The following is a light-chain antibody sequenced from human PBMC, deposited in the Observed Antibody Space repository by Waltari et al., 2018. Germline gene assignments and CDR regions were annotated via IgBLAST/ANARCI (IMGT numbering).Light chain of an antibody. CDR3: TSYTGRSWV. Sequence: SYVLTQPPSVSVAPGQTARITCGGDNIGYKGVHWYQQKSGQAPVLVGFDENARPSGIPDRISGSKSERTAALTVSGLQADDEGDYYCTSYTGRSWVFGGGTKLTVL. V-gene: IGLV3-21*02. CDR1: NIGYKG. J-gene: IGLJ3*02. CDR2: DEN.